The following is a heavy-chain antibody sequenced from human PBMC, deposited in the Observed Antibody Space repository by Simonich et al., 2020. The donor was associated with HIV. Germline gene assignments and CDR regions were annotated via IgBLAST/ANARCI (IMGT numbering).Heavy chain of an antibody. CDR3: ARRSTGLELRK. Sequence: QVQLQESGPGLVKPSETLSLTCTVSGGSIMSYYGSWIRQPPGKGLEWIGYIYYSVGTNHNPTRKSRVTISVDPSKNQFSLKLSAVTAADPAVYYCARRSTGLELRKWGQGTLVTVSS. V-gene: IGHV4-59*08. D-gene: IGHD1-7*01. CDR1: GGSIMSYY. J-gene: IGHJ4*02. CDR2: IYYSVGT.